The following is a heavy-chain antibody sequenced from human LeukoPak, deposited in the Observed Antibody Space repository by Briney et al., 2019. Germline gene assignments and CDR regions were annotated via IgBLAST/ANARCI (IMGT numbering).Heavy chain of an antibody. CDR3: ARHVLLPAGAFDI. Sequence: SETLSLTCAVSGYSISSGYYWGWIRPPPGKGLEWIGSIYHSGSTYYNPSLKSRVTISVDTSKNQFSLKLSSVTAADTAVYYCARHVLLPAGAFDIWGQGTMVTVSS. CDR1: GYSISSGYY. V-gene: IGHV4-38-2*01. J-gene: IGHJ3*02. CDR2: IYHSGST. D-gene: IGHD3-10*02.